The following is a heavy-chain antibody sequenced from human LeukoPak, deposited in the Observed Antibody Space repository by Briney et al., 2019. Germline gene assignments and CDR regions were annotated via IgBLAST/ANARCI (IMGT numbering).Heavy chain of an antibody. CDR2: IKQDGSEK. CDR1: GFTFSSYS. CDR3: ARVDFWSGYASDY. V-gene: IGHV3-7*01. Sequence: GGSLRLSCAASGFTFSSYSMSWVRQAPGKGREWVANIKQDGSEKYYVDSVKGRFTISRDNAKNSLYLQMNSLRAEDTAVYYCARVDFWSGYASDYWGQGTLVTVSS. D-gene: IGHD3-3*01. J-gene: IGHJ4*02.